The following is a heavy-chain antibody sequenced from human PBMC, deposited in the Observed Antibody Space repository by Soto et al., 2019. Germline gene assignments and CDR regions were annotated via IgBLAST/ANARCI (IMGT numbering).Heavy chain of an antibody. D-gene: IGHD3-3*01. J-gene: IGHJ6*02. CDR1: GFTFRKYV. CDR2: LSSTGGST. CDR3: AKDQGFLEWIPQGGLDV. V-gene: IGHV3-23*01. Sequence: EVQLLESGGRLAQPGGSLRRSCEASGFTFRKYVMTWVRQDPGKGLEWVSSLSSTGGSTYYADSVKGRFTVSRDNSKNTLFLQMDSLRAEETAIYYCAKDQGFLEWIPQGGLDVWGPGTTVAVSS.